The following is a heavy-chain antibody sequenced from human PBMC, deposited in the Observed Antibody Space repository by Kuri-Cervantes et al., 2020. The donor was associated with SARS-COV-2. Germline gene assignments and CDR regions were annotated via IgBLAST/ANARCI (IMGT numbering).Heavy chain of an antibody. CDR1: GYTFTSYD. Sequence: ASVKVSCKASGYTFTSYDISWVRQATGQGLEWMGWMNPNSGNTGYAQKFQGRVTMTRNTSISTAYMELSSLRSEDTAVYYCAREVLPAAHSNYYYYMDVWGKGTTVTVSS. V-gene: IGHV1-8*01. CDR2: MNPNSGNT. J-gene: IGHJ6*03. CDR3: AREVLPAAHSNYYYYMDV. D-gene: IGHD2-2*01.